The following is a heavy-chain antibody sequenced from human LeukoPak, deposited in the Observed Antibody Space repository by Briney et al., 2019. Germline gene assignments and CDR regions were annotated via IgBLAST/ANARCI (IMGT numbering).Heavy chain of an antibody. CDR1: GVIFSSYA. J-gene: IGHJ6*02. D-gene: IGHD3-10*01. CDR3: ARDRFGELFGDYYYYGMDV. V-gene: IGHV3-23*01. Sequence: PGGSLRLSCAASGVIFSSYAMSWVRQAPGPGLEWVSVISGSGGSTNYADSVNGRFTISRDNAKNTLYLQMNSLRAEDTAVYYCARDRFGELFGDYYYYGMDVWGQGTMVTVSS. CDR2: ISGSGGST.